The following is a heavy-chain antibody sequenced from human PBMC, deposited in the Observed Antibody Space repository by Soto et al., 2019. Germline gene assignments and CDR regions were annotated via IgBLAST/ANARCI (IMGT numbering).Heavy chain of an antibody. CDR3: AIIPYDFWSGYTMDV. J-gene: IGHJ6*03. D-gene: IGHD3-3*01. CDR2: MNPNSGNT. Sequence: ASVKVSCTASGYTFTSYDINWVRQATGQGLEWMGWMNPNSGNTGYAQKFQGRVTMTRNTSISTAYMELSSLRSEDTAVYYCAIIPYDFWSGYTMDVWGKGTTVTVSS. CDR1: GYTFTSYD. V-gene: IGHV1-8*01.